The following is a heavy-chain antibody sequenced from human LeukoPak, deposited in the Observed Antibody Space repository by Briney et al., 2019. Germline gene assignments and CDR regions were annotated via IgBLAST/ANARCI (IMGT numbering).Heavy chain of an antibody. V-gene: IGHV1-18*01. CDR3: ARDPGSGSYRAEYFQH. CDR1: GYNFTNYG. Sequence: ASVKVSCKTSGYNFTNYGISWVRQAPGQGLEWMGWVSGYNGYTNYAQQLQFRVTMTTDSSTSTAYMELRSLRSDDTAVYYCARDPGSGSYRAEYFQHWGQGTLVTVSS. CDR2: VSGYNGYT. J-gene: IGHJ1*01. D-gene: IGHD1-26*01.